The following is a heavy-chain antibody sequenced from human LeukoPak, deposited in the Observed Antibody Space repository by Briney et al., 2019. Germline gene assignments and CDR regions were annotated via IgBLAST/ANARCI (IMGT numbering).Heavy chain of an antibody. V-gene: IGHV4-4*01. J-gene: IGHJ6*02. CDR1: GGSISSSNW. CDR2: IYHSGST. Sequence: SETLSLTCAVSGGSISSSNWWSWVRQPPGKGLEWIGEIYHSGSTNYNPSLKSRVTISVDKSKNQFSLKLSSVTAADTAVYCCARCFFMVRGAYGMDVWGQGTLVTVSS. CDR3: ARCFFMVRGAYGMDV. D-gene: IGHD3-10*01.